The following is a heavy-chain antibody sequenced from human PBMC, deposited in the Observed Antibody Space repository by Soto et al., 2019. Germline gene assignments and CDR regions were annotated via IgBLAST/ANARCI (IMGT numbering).Heavy chain of an antibody. CDR1: GGSVSSGSYY. J-gene: IGHJ5*02. CDR2: IYYSGST. CDR3: ARDVVRDYDFWSGSMTGNWFDP. D-gene: IGHD3-3*01. Sequence: SATLSLTCTVSGGSVSSGSYYWSWIRQPPGKGLEWIGYIYYSGSTNYNPSLKSRVTISVDTSKNQFSLKLSSVTAADTAVYYCARDVVRDYDFWSGSMTGNWFDPWGQGTLVTVSS. V-gene: IGHV4-61*01.